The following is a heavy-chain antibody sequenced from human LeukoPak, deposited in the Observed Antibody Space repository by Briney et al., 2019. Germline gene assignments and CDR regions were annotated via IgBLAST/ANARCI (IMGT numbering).Heavy chain of an antibody. CDR3: AKDQVQWLVGWFDP. CDR1: GFTFGSYA. D-gene: IGHD6-19*01. Sequence: GASLRLFCAASGFTFGSYAMGWVRQAPGKGLEWVSAISGSGGSTYYADSVKGRFTISRDNSKNTLYLQMNSLRAEDTAVYYCAKDQVQWLVGWFDPWGQGTLVTVSS. CDR2: ISGSGGST. J-gene: IGHJ5*02. V-gene: IGHV3-23*01.